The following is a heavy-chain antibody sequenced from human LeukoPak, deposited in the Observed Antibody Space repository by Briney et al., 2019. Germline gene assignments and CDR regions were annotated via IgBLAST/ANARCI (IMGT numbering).Heavy chain of an antibody. J-gene: IGHJ4*02. CDR1: GYTFTNSG. V-gene: IGHV1-18*01. CDR2: VSGYNGNW. CDR3: ARDVIIAAAGPNYFDY. D-gene: IGHD6-13*01. Sequence: ASVKVSCKASGYTFTNSGISWVRQAPGQGLEWVGWVSGYNGNWNYAQRLQGRVTKTTDTSTSTAYMELRSLTSDDTAVYYCARDVIIAAAGPNYFDYWGQGTLVTVSS.